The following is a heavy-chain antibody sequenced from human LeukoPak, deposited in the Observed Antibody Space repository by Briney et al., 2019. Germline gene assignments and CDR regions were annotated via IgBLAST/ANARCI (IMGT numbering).Heavy chain of an antibody. J-gene: IGHJ4*02. V-gene: IGHV4-4*07. CDR3: ARDRSAAYYRDYFDY. CDR1: GGSMSGYY. CDR2: IYSSESI. Sequence: SETLSLTCSISGGSMSGYYRSWIRQPAGKGLEWIGRIYSSESINYSPSLKSRVTMSVDTSKNRFYLKLTSVTAADTALYYCARDRSAAYYRDYFDYWGQGVLVTVSS. D-gene: IGHD3-22*01.